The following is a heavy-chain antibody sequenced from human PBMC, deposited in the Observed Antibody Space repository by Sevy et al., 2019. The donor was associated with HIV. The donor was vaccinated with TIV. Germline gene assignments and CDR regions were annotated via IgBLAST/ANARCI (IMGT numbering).Heavy chain of an antibody. CDR2: ISSSSSTI. Sequence: GGSLRLSCAASGFTFSSYSMNWVRQAPGKGLEWVSYISSSSSTIYYADSVKGRFTISRDNAKNSLYLQMNSLRDEDTAVYYCARDAMGTAMGIGDYFDYWGQGTLVTVSS. D-gene: IGHD5-18*01. CDR3: ARDAMGTAMGIGDYFDY. V-gene: IGHV3-48*02. J-gene: IGHJ4*02. CDR1: GFTFSSYS.